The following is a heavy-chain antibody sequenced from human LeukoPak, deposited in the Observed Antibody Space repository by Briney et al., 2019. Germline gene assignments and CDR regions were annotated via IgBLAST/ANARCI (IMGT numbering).Heavy chain of an antibody. J-gene: IGHJ4*02. D-gene: IGHD3-22*01. CDR1: GGSITSTSYY. CDR3: ARLRGGRESGGYYCDY. CDR2: IYYSGNT. V-gene: IGHV4-39*01. Sequence: PSETLSLTCTVSGGSITSTSYYWSWIRHHPGKGLEWIGYIYYSGNTYYNPSLKSRVTISVDTSKNQFSLKLSPVTTADTAVYYCARLRGGRESGGYYCDYWGQGTLVTVSS.